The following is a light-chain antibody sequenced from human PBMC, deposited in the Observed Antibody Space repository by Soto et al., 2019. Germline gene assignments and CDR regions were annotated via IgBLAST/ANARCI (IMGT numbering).Light chain of an antibody. CDR1: QDISNY. CDR3: QQYDNLLMYT. Sequence: GDRVTITCQESQDISNYLNWYQQKPGKAPKLLIYDASNLETGVPSRFSGSGSGTDFTFTISSLQPEDIATYYCQQYDNLLMYTFGQGTKLEIK. J-gene: IGKJ2*01. V-gene: IGKV1-33*01. CDR2: DAS.